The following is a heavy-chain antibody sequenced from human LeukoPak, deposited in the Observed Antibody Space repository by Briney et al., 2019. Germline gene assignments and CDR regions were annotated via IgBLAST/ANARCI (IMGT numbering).Heavy chain of an antibody. J-gene: IGHJ3*02. D-gene: IGHD3-22*01. CDR2: IYYSGST. CDR1: GGSISSSSYY. V-gene: IGHV4-39*07. Sequence: SETLSLTCTVSGGSISSSSYYWGWIRQPPGNGLEWIGSIYYSGSTYYNPSLKSRVTISVDASKNQFSLKLSSVTAADTAVYYCAREGTYYYDSSGYYYYAFDIWGQGTMVTVSS. CDR3: AREGTYYYDSSGYYYYAFDI.